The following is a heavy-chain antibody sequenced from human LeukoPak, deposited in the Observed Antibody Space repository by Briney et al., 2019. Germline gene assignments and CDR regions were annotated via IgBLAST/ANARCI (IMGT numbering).Heavy chain of an antibody. V-gene: IGHV3-9*01. D-gene: IGHD6-13*01. CDR1: GFNIGDFA. Sequence: PGGSLRLSCAASGFNIGDFAMNWVRQAPGKGLEWVSSINWSSGRIFYADSVKGRFTISRSNTRNSLYLEINSLRPEDTALYYCTKGSLSLAASAFDSWGQGTPVTVSS. CDR3: TKGSLSLAASAFDS. J-gene: IGHJ4*02. CDR2: INWSSGRI.